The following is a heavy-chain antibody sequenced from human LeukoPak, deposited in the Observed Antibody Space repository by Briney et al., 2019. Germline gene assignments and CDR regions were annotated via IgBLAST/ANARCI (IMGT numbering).Heavy chain of an antibody. J-gene: IGHJ5*02. Sequence: PGGSLRLSCAASGFTVSSNYMNWVRQAPGKGLEWVSYISSSGSTIYYADSVKGRFTISRDNAKNSLYLQMNSLRAEDTAVYYCAMTTGNWFDPWGQGTLVTVSS. CDR1: GFTVSSNY. D-gene: IGHD4-17*01. CDR2: ISSSGSTI. CDR3: AMTTGNWFDP. V-gene: IGHV3-48*03.